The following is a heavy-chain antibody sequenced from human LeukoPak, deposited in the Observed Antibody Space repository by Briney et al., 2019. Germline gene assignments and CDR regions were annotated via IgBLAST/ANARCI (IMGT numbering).Heavy chain of an antibody. D-gene: IGHD4-23*01. J-gene: IGHJ4*02. Sequence: GGSLRLSCAASGFTFSSYVMSWVRQAPGKGLEWVSGISGSGGRTYYADSVKGRFNISRDNSKNTLHLQMNSPRAEDTAVYYCASSSVVREDYWGQGTLVTVSS. CDR1: GFTFSSYV. V-gene: IGHV3-23*01. CDR2: ISGSGGRT. CDR3: ASSSVVREDY.